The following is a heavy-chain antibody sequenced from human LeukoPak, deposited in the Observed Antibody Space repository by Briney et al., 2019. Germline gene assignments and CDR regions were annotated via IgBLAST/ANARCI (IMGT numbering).Heavy chain of an antibody. CDR3: ARESGGNSDAFDI. Sequence: PGGSLRLSCAASGFTFSSYAMHWVRQAPGKGLEWVAVISYDGSNKYYADSVKGRFTISRDNSKNTLYLQMNSLRAEDTAVYYCARESGGNSDAFDIWGQGTMVTVSS. D-gene: IGHD4-23*01. J-gene: IGHJ3*02. V-gene: IGHV3-30-3*01. CDR2: ISYDGSNK. CDR1: GFTFSSYA.